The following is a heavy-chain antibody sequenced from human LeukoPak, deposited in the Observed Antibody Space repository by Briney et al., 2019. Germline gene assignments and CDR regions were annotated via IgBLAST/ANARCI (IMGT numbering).Heavy chain of an antibody. J-gene: IGHJ4*02. D-gene: IGHD3-22*01. CDR3: AKGVYYYDSSGYSL. Sequence: GGSLRLSCAASGFTFSSYAMSWVRQAPGKGLEWVSAISGSGGSTYYADSVKGRFTISRDNSKNTLYLQMNSLRAEDTAVYYCAKGVYYYDSSGYSLWGQGTLVTVSS. CDR2: ISGSGGST. V-gene: IGHV3-23*01. CDR1: GFTFSSYA.